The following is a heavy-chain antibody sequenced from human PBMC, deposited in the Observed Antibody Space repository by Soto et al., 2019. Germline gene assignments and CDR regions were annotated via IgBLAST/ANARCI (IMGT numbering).Heavy chain of an antibody. CDR2: SSSSGSVM. Sequence: LXLSFVASLFTFNNYEMNLVRQAPVNGLEWVSYSSSSGSVMYYADSVKGRFTISRDNVKNTLYLQINTLRAEATALYYCARSPLSGTFKYYFYAMDVWGQGTTVTVSS. J-gene: IGHJ6*02. V-gene: IGHV3-48*03. D-gene: IGHD1-26*01. CDR3: ARSPLSGTFKYYFYAMDV. CDR1: LFTFNNYE.